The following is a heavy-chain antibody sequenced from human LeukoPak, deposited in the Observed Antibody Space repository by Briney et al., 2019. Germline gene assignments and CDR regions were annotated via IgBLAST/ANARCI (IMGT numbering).Heavy chain of an antibody. CDR1: GFTFSISC. CDR3: VRDGTWYDY. V-gene: IGHV3-48*02. CDR2: ISISSTSI. J-gene: IGHJ4*02. D-gene: IGHD1-26*01. Sequence: GGSLRLSCAASGFTFSISCMHWVRQAPGKGLEWVSYISISSTSIYYADSVKGRFTISRDNAKNSLYLQMNSLRDEDTAVYYCVRDGTWYDYWGQGTLVTVSS.